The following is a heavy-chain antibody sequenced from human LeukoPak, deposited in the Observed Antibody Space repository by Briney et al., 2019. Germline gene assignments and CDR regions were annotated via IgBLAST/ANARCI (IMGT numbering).Heavy chain of an antibody. J-gene: IGHJ4*02. D-gene: IGHD1-1*01. CDR2: INPNSDGT. V-gene: IGHV1-2*06. Sequence: GASVKVSCKASGYTFTSYDINWVRQAPGQGLEWMGRINPNSDGTNYAQKFQGRVTMTRDTSISTAYMELSRLRSDDTAVYYCARDSLAWLERRGINDYWGQGTLVTVSS. CDR3: ARDSLAWLERRGINDY. CDR1: GYTFTSYD.